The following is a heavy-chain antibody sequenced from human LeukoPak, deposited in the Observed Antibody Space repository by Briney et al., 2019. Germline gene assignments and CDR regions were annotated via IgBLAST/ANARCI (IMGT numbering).Heavy chain of an antibody. CDR2: INAYNGNT. CDR3: ARVASRAVAGTPAY. D-gene: IGHD6-19*01. J-gene: IGHJ4*02. V-gene: IGHV1-18*01. CDR1: GYTFTSYG. Sequence: ASVKVSCKASGYTFTSYGISWVRQAPGQGLEWMGWINAYNGNTNYAQKLQGRVTMTTDTSTSTAYMEPRSLRSDNTAVYYCARVASRAVAGTPAYWGEGALVTVSS.